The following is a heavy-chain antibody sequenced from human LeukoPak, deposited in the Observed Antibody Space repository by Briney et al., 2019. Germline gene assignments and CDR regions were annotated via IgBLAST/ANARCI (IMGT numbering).Heavy chain of an antibody. D-gene: IGHD3-22*01. V-gene: IGHV1-18*01. J-gene: IGHJ4*02. Sequence: GASVKVSCKASGYTFTSYGISWVRQAPGQGLEWMGWISAYNGNTNYAQKLQGRVTMTTDTSASTAYMELSSLRSEDTAVYYCARAQPYYDSRLFDYWGQGTLVTVSS. CDR3: ARAQPYYDSRLFDY. CDR1: GYTFTSYG. CDR2: ISAYNGNT.